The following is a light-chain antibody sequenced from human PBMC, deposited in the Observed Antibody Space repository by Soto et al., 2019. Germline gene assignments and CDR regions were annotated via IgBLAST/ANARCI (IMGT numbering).Light chain of an antibody. CDR3: EQRSGWYT. CDR2: AAA. CDR1: ESVSTY. Sequence: DIVLTQSRATLSLSPGERATLACMASESVSTYLAWYQQRPGQVPRLLIYAAANRATGIPARFSGSGSGTDFTLTISSLEPEDFAIYYCEQRSGWYTFGQGTKVDIK. J-gene: IGKJ2*01. V-gene: IGKV3-11*01.